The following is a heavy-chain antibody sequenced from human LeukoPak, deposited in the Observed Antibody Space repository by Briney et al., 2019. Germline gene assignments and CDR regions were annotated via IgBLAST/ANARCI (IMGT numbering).Heavy chain of an antibody. D-gene: IGHD5-18*01. CDR3: AAGITLSNVDTASYYYYYGMDV. J-gene: IGHJ6*02. CDR2: ISYDGSNK. CDR1: GFTFSSYG. Sequence: GGSLRLSCAASGFTFSSYGMHWVRQAPGKGLEWVAVISYDGSNKYYADSVKGRFTISRDNSKNTLYLQMNSLRSEDTAVYYCAAGITLSNVDTASYYYYYGMDVWGQGTTVTVSS. V-gene: IGHV3-30*03.